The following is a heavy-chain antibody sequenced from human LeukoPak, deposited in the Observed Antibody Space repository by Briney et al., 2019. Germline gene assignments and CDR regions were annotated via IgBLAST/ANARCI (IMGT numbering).Heavy chain of an antibody. V-gene: IGHV4-59*01. Sequence: SETLSLTCTVSGGSISSYYWSWIRQPPGKGLEWIGYIYYSGSTNYNPSLKSRVTISVDTSKNQFSLKRSSVTAADTAVYYCARDLAANAFDIWGQGTMVTVSS. J-gene: IGHJ3*02. CDR3: ARDLAANAFDI. CDR1: GGSISSYY. D-gene: IGHD6-6*01. CDR2: IYYSGST.